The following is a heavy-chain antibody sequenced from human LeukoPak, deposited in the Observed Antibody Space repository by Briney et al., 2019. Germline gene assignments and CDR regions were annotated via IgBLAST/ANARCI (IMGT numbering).Heavy chain of an antibody. D-gene: IGHD3-10*01. Sequence: SVKVSCKASGYTFTGFYIHWVRQAPGQGLEWMGWIVVGSGNTNYAQKFQERVTITRDMSTSTAYMEVSSLRSEDTAVYYCAADRALFRNYGSGSYYPSYGMDVWGQGTTVTVSS. CDR3: AADRALFRNYGSGSYYPSYGMDV. CDR1: GYTFTGFY. J-gene: IGHJ6*02. V-gene: IGHV1-58*02. CDR2: IVVGSGNT.